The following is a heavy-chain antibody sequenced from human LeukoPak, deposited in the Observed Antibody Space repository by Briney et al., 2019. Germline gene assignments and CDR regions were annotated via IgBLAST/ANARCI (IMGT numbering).Heavy chain of an antibody. D-gene: IGHD6-13*01. CDR2: IYYSGST. Sequence: PSETLSLTCTVSGGSISSCYWSWIRQPPGKGLEWIGYIYYSGSTNYNPSLKSRVTISVDTSKNQFSLKLSSVTAADTAVYYCARDTYSSSWYNGMDVWGKGTAVTVSS. CDR3: ARDTYSSSWYNGMDV. J-gene: IGHJ6*04. V-gene: IGHV4-59*01. CDR1: GGSISSCY.